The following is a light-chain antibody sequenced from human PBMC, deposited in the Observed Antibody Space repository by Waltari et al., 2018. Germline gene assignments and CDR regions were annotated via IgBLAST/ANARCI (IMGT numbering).Light chain of an antibody. CDR2: DVS. Sequence: QSAPTLPRSVSGFPGPSVTLSCPGTSSDVGGSNYTSWSQQHPGKAHKRMIYDVSKRPSGFPDRFSGSKSGNTASLTISGLQAEDEADYYCCSYAGSYTYVFGTGTKVTVL. J-gene: IGLJ1*01. CDR1: SSDVGGSNY. CDR3: CSYAGSYTYV. V-gene: IGLV2-11*01.